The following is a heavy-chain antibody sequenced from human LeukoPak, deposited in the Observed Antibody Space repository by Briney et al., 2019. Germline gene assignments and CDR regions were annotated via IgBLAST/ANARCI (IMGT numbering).Heavy chain of an antibody. Sequence: SETLSLTXXXYGGSFSGYYWSWIRQPPGKGLEWIGEINHSGSTNYNPSLKSRVTISVDTSKNQFSLKLSSVTAADTAVYYCARGRVGKVVPAAIHNWFDPWGQGTLVTVSS. CDR3: ARGRVGKVVPAAIHNWFDP. CDR1: GGSFSGYY. J-gene: IGHJ5*02. D-gene: IGHD2-2*02. CDR2: INHSGST. V-gene: IGHV4-34*01.